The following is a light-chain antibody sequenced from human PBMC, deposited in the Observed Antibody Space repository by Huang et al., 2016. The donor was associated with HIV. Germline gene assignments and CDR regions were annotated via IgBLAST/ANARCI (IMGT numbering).Light chain of an antibody. V-gene: IGKV1-33*01. CDR2: DAS. J-gene: IGKJ4*01. CDR1: QDITNY. Sequence: DIQMTQSPSSLSASVGDRVTITCHASQDITNYLNWYQQKPGKAPKLRIYDASNLETGVPSRFSGSGSGTDFTFTISSLQPEDIATYYWQQYDNLPLTFGGGTKVEIK. CDR3: QQYDNLPLT.